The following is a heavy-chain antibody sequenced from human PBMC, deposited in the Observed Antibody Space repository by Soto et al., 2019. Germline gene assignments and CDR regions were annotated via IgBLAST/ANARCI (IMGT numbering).Heavy chain of an antibody. CDR3: ARAHDYTVGPTALQGWFDP. J-gene: IGHJ5*02. Sequence: KPSETLSLTCSVPGASVKTYYWSWIRQSAGKGLEWIGRVYSAGTVNYNPSLQSRVTMSLDTSKNQFSLKLSSVTAADTGVYDCARAHDYTVGPTALQGWFDPWGHGTLVTVSS. CDR2: VYSAGTV. D-gene: IGHD2-2*02. V-gene: IGHV4-4*07. CDR1: GASVKTYY.